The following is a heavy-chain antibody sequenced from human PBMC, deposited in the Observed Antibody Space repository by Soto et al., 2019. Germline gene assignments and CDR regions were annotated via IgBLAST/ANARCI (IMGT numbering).Heavy chain of an antibody. J-gene: IGHJ4*02. Sequence: QVQLQESGPGLVKPSETLSLTCTVSGGSISSYYWTWIRQPPGKGLEWIGFIYNSGSTHYNPSLRSRFTISVDTSKNQFSLKLGSVTAADTAVYYCASMGYHYGSGSYPLDYWGQGTLVTVSS. D-gene: IGHD3-10*01. V-gene: IGHV4-59*08. CDR2: IYNSGST. CDR3: ASMGYHYGSGSYPLDY. CDR1: GGSISSYY.